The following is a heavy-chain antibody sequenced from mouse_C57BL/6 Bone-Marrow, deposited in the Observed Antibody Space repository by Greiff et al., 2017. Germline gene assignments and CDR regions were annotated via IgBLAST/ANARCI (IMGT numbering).Heavy chain of an antibody. V-gene: IGHV5-6*01. J-gene: IGHJ4*01. CDR3: ARHDGYYVHYAMDY. Sequence: EVQLVESGGDLVKPGGSLKLSCAASGFTFSSYGMSWVRQTPDKRLEWVATISSGGSYTYYPDSVKGRFTITRDNAKNTLYLQMSSLKSEDTAMYYCARHDGYYVHYAMDYWGQGTSVTVSS. D-gene: IGHD2-3*01. CDR1: GFTFSSYG. CDR2: ISSGGSYT.